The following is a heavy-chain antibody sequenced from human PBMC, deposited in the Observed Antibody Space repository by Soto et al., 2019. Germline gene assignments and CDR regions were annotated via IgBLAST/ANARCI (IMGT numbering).Heavy chain of an antibody. D-gene: IGHD3-22*01. CDR2: IYWNDDK. V-gene: IGHV2-5*01. Sequence: SGPTLVNPTQTLTLTCTFSGFSLSTSGVGVGWIRQPPGKALEWLALIYWNDDKRYSPSLKSRLTITKDTSKNQVVLTMTNIDPVDTATYYCAHAMYYYDSSGYQRDYYGMDVWGQGTTVTVSS. CDR3: AHAMYYYDSSGYQRDYYGMDV. J-gene: IGHJ6*02. CDR1: GFSLSTSGVG.